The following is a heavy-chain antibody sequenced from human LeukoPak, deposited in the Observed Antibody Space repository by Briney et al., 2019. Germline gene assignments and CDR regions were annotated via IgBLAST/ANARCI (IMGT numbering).Heavy chain of an antibody. CDR1: GGSISSYY. CDR2: IYYSGST. CDR3: ARVIAARIVGATKLAFDI. J-gene: IGHJ3*02. Sequence: SETLSLTCTVSGGSISSYYWSWIRQPPGKGLEWIGYIYYSGSTNYNPSLKSRVTISVDTSKNQLSLKLSSVTAADTAVYYCARVIAARIVGATKLAFDIWGQGTMVTVSS. V-gene: IGHV4-59*01. D-gene: IGHD1-26*01.